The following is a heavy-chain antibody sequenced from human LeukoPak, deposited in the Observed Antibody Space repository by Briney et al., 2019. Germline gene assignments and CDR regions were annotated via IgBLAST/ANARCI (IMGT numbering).Heavy chain of an antibody. Sequence: SETLSLTCTVSGYSISSGYYWGWIRQPPGKGLEWIGSIYHSGSTYYNPSLKSRVTISVDTSKNQFSLKLSSVTAADTAVYYCARDLATGVYGAGPDAFDIWGQGTMVTVSS. V-gene: IGHV4-38-2*02. CDR2: IYHSGST. J-gene: IGHJ3*02. D-gene: IGHD4-17*01. CDR1: GYSISSGYY. CDR3: ARDLATGVYGAGPDAFDI.